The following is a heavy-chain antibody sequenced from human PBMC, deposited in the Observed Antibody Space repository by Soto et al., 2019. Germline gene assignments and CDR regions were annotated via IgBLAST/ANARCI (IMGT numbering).Heavy chain of an antibody. CDR3: ARDMTTVVTPLGAFDI. J-gene: IGHJ3*02. V-gene: IGHV3-30-3*01. CDR1: GFTFSSYA. D-gene: IGHD4-17*01. CDR2: ISYDGSNK. Sequence: QVQLVESGGGVVQPGRSLRLSCAASGFTFSSYAMHWVRQAPGKGLEWAAVISYDGSNKYYADSVKGRFTISRDNSKNTLYLQMNSLRAEDTAVYYCARDMTTVVTPLGAFDIWGQGTMVTVSS.